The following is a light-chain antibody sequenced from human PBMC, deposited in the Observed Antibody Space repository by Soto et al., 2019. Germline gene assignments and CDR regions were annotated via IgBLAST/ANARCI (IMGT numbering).Light chain of an antibody. V-gene: IGLV4-69*01. CDR1: SGHSSYA. Sequence: QAVVTQSPSASASLGASVKLTCTLSSGHSSYAIAWHQQQPEKGPRYLMKVYSDGSHSKGDGIPDRFSGSSSGTERYLTISSLQSEDEADYYCQSWDTAMVLGGGTKLTVL. CDR2: VYSDGSH. CDR3: QSWDTAMV. J-gene: IGLJ2*01.